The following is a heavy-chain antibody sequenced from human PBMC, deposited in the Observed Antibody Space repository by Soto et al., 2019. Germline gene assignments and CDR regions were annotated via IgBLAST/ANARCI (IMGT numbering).Heavy chain of an antibody. CDR2: IYYSGST. CDR1: GGSISSSSYY. V-gene: IGHV4-39*01. Sequence: QLQLQESGPGLVKPSETLSLTCTVSGGSISSSSYYWGWIRQPPGKGVEWIGSIYYSGSTYYNPSLKSRVTISVDTSKNQFPLELSSVTAADTAVYYCARPLLLIADCMDVGGQGNTVTVSS. D-gene: IGHD3-16*02. J-gene: IGHJ6*02. CDR3: ARPLLLIADCMDV.